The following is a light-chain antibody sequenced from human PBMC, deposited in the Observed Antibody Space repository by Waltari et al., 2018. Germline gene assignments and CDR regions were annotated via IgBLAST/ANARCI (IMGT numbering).Light chain of an antibody. CDR1: QSVTTN. CDR3: QQYDKWPPRYT. CDR2: AAS. Sequence: VMPQSPATPSVSPGETATLSCRASQSVTTNFAWYQQKLGQAPRLLIFAASTRATGVPVRFSGSGSGTEFTLSISSLQSEDFAVYYCQQYDKWPPRYTFGPGTRVEIK. J-gene: IGKJ4*02. V-gene: IGKV3-15*01.